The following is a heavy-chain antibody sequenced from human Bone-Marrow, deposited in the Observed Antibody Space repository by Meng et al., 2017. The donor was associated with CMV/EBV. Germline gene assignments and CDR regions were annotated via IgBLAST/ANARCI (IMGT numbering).Heavy chain of an antibody. Sequence: CTFPVFSLSTSGVGVGWIRQPPGKALEWLALIYWDDDKRYSPSLKSRLTITKDTSKNQVVLTMTNMDPVDTATYYCTPAPGLEEFGWGQGTLVTVSS. J-gene: IGHJ4*02. D-gene: IGHD2/OR15-2a*01. CDR3: TPAPGLEEFG. CDR2: IYWDDDK. CDR1: VFSLSTSGVG. V-gene: IGHV2-5*02.